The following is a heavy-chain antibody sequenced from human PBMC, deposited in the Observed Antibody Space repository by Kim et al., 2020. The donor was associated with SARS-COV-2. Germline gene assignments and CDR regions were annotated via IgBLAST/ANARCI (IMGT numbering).Heavy chain of an antibody. CDR2: YYSGST. V-gene: IGHV4-39*01. CDR3: ARVLDY. J-gene: IGHJ4*02. Sequence: YYSGSTYYNPSLKSRVTISVDTSKNQFSLKLSSVTAADTAVYYCARVLDYWGQGTLVTVSS.